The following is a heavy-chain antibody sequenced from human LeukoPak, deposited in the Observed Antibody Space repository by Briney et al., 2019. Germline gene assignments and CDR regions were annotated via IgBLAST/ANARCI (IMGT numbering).Heavy chain of an antibody. J-gene: IGHJ4*02. V-gene: IGHV1-18*01. Sequence: GASVKVSCRASGNTFPGKYLHWVRQAPGQGLEWMGWISAYNGNTNYAQKLQGRVTMTTDTSTSTAYMELRSLRSDDTAVYYCARWRSIAVAGDFDYWGQGTLVTVSS. CDR1: GNTFPGKY. CDR3: ARWRSIAVAGDFDY. D-gene: IGHD6-19*01. CDR2: ISAYNGNT.